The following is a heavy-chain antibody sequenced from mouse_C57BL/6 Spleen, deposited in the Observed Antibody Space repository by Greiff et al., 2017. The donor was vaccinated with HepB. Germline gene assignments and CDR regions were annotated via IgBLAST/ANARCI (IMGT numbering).Heavy chain of an antibody. CDR1: GYTFTSYW. CDR2: IYPSDSET. V-gene: IGHV1-61*01. Sequence: QVQLQQSGAELVRPGSSVKLSCKASGYTFTSYWMDWVKQRPGQGLEWIGNIYPSDSETHYNQKFKDKATLTVDKSSSTAYMQLSSLTSEDSAVYYCARSTTVVGGYYAMDYWGQGTSVTVSS. CDR3: ARSTTVVGGYYAMDY. J-gene: IGHJ4*01. D-gene: IGHD1-1*01.